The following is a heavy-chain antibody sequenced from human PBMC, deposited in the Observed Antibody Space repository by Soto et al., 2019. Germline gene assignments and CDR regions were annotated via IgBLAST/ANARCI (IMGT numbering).Heavy chain of an antibody. CDR1: GGSISSSSYY. D-gene: IGHD3-10*01. J-gene: IGHJ5*02. V-gene: IGHV4-39*01. CDR2: IYYSGST. Sequence: SETLSLTCTVSGGSISSSSYYWGWIRQPPGKGLEWIGSIYYSGSTYYNPSLKSRVTISVDTSKNQFSLKLSSVTAADTAVYYCARLVWFGETNWFDPWGQRTPVTVSS. CDR3: ARLVWFGETNWFDP.